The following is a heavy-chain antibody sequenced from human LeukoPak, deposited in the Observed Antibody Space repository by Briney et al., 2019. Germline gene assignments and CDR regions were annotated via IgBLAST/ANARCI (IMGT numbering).Heavy chain of an antibody. V-gene: IGHV1-69*05. J-gene: IGHJ3*02. D-gene: IGHD3-3*01. CDR1: GGTLSSYA. CDR2: IIPIFGTA. Sequence: SVKVSCKASGGTLSSYAISWVRQAPGRGLEWMGRIIPIFGTANYAQKFQGRVTITTDESTSTAYMELSSLRSEDTAVYYCARDRTIFGVVLEVQDAFDIWGQGTMVTVSS. CDR3: ARDRTIFGVVLEVQDAFDI.